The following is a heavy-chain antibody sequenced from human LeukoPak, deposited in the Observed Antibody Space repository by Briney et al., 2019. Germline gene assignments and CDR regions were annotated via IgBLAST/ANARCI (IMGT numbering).Heavy chain of an antibody. V-gene: IGHV4-39*02. CDR1: GGSISISSYY. CDR2: IYYSGST. Sequence: SSETLSLTCTVSGGSISISSYYWGWIRQPPGKGLEWIGSIYYSGSTFYNPSLKSRVTISVDTSKNHFSLKLSSVTAADTAVYYCARNTTTVDVRRTFDYWGQGSLVTVSS. J-gene: IGHJ4*02. CDR3: ARNTTTVDVRRTFDY. D-gene: IGHD4-23*01.